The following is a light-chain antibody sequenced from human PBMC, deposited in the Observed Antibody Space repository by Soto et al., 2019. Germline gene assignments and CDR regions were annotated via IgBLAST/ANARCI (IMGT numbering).Light chain of an antibody. Sequence: EIVLTQSPATLSLSPGERATLSCRASQSVSSYLAWYQQSPGLAPRLLIYAASSRATGIPDRFSGSGSGTDFTLTISSLEPEDFAVYYCQQRSNWFTFGQGTRLEIK. J-gene: IGKJ5*01. CDR1: QSVSSY. CDR2: AAS. CDR3: QQRSNWFT. V-gene: IGKV3-11*01.